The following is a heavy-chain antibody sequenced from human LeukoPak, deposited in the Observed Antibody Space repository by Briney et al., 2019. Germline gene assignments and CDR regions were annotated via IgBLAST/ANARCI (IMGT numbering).Heavy chain of an antibody. J-gene: IGHJ6*04. D-gene: IGHD3-10*02. CDR1: GFTFSSYW. CDR2: INSDGSST. CDR3: AELGITMIGGV. V-gene: IGHV3-74*01. Sequence: GGSLRLSCAASGFTFSSYWMHWVRQAPGKGLVWVSRINSDGSSTSYADSVKGRFTISRDNAKNSLYLQINSLRAEDTAVYYCAELGITMIGGVWGKGTTVTVSS.